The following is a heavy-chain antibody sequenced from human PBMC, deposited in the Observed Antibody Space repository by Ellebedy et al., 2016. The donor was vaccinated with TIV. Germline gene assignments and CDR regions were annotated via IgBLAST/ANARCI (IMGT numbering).Heavy chain of an antibody. J-gene: IGHJ6*04. CDR2: INHSGNT. D-gene: IGHD2-15*01. CDR1: GGSFSGYY. Sequence: SETLSLTXAVYGGSFSGYYWSWIRQSPGKGLEWIGEINHSGNTNFNPSLKSRVIISVDTSKNQFSLKLRSVTAADTAVYYCARHYPGGYPGGVWGKGTTVTVSS. V-gene: IGHV4-34*01. CDR3: ARHYPGGYPGGV.